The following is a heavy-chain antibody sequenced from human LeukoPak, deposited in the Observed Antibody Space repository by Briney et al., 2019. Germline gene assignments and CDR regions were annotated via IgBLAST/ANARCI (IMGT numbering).Heavy chain of an antibody. CDR1: GFTFSDYW. CDR2: IKEDGNKQ. Sequence: PGGSLRLSCVASGFTFSDYWMTWVRQAPGKGLERVANIKEDGNKQYYLDSVKGRFTISRDNSKNSLYLQMNSLRAEDTAAFYCAREIPGAMNAFDIWGQGTMVTVSS. V-gene: IGHV3-7*01. D-gene: IGHD2-2*01. J-gene: IGHJ3*02. CDR3: AREIPGAMNAFDI.